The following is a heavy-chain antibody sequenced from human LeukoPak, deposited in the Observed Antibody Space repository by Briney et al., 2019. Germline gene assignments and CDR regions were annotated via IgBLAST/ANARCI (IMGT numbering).Heavy chain of an antibody. Sequence: PGGSLRLSCAASGFTFSSYAMSWVRQASGKGLEWVSAISGSGGSTYYADSVKGRFTISRDNSKNTLYLQMNSLRAEDTAVYYCAKDWFDDSSGYSYYYYYMDVWGKGTTVTVSS. D-gene: IGHD3-22*01. CDR2: ISGSGGST. CDR1: GFTFSSYA. CDR3: AKDWFDDSSGYSYYYYYMDV. V-gene: IGHV3-23*01. J-gene: IGHJ6*03.